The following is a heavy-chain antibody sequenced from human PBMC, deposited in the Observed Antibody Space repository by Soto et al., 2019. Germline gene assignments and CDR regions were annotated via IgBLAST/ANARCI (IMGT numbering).Heavy chain of an antibody. CDR2: IEGSGTTT. D-gene: IGHD1-26*01. CDR1: GFTFNAYW. Sequence: GSLRLYCATSGFTFNAYWIHWVRQVPGEGLVWVARIEGSGTTTNYAESVRGRFTISRDFAKSTVFLQMDSLRVEDTAVYHCVRLGFVGEGDFWGQGIPVTVSS. V-gene: IGHV3-74*01. CDR3: VRLGFVGEGDF. J-gene: IGHJ4*02.